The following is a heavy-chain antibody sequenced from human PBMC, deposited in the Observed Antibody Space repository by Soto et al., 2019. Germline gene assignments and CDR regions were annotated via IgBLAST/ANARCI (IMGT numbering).Heavy chain of an antibody. CDR1: GGSFSGYY. D-gene: IGHD6-19*01. Sequence: SETLSLTCAVYGGSFSGYYWSWIRQPPGKGLEWIGEINHSGSTNYNPSLKSRVTISVDTSKNQFSLKLSSVTAADTAVYYCARKVAGTPALYYYYGMDVWGQGTTVTVSS. J-gene: IGHJ6*02. V-gene: IGHV4-34*01. CDR2: INHSGST. CDR3: ARKVAGTPALYYYYGMDV.